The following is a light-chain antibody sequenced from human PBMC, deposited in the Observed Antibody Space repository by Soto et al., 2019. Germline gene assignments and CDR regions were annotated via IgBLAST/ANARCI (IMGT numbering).Light chain of an antibody. CDR3: HQYDYWPFT. J-gene: IGKJ4*01. CDR1: QSVSNK. Sequence: EIVLTQSPATLSLSPGERATLSCRASQSVSNKLAWFQQKPGQAPRLLMSATSTRATGIPARFSGSGSGTEFTLPVSSLQSEDFALYFCHQYDYWPFTFGGGTKVDIK. CDR2: ATS. V-gene: IGKV3D-15*01.